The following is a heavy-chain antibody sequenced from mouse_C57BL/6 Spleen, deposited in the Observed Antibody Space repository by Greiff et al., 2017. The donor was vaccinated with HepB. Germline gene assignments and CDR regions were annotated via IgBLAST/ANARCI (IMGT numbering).Heavy chain of an antibody. D-gene: IGHD2-4*01. CDR2: INPGSGGT. CDR1: GYSFTNYL. Sequence: VQLQESGAELVRPGTSVKVSCKASGYSFTNYLIEWVKQRPGQGLEWIGVINPGSGGTNYNEKFKGKATLTADKSSSTAYMQLSSLTSEDSAVYFCARGVDYDGYFDYWGQGTTLTVSS. CDR3: ARGVDYDGYFDY. J-gene: IGHJ2*01. V-gene: IGHV1-54*01.